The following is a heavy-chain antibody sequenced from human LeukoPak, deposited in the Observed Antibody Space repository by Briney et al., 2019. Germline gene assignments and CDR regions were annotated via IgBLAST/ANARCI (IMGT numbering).Heavy chain of an antibody. CDR1: EFTFSTHS. V-gene: IGHV3-30*04. D-gene: IGHD2-15*01. CDR3: ARDGSYCSGGSCYTGEYFQH. Sequence: GGSLRLSCAASEFTFSTHSMHWVRQAPGKGPEWVTLISYDGGGKLYADSVKGRFTISRDNSKNTLFLQMSSLRDEDTAIYYCARDGSYCSGGSCYTGEYFQHWGQGTLVTVSS. J-gene: IGHJ1*01. CDR2: ISYDGGGK.